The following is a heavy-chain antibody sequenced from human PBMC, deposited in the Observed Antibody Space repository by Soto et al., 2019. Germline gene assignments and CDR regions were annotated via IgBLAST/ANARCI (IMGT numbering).Heavy chain of an antibody. CDR2: IIPIFGTA. Sequence: GASVKNSCKASGGTFSSYAISWVRQAPGQGLEWMGGIIPIFGTANYAQKFQGRVTITADESTSTAYMELRSLRSEDTAVYYCAGQDLRVLYDIWSCYPLDYWGQGTLVTVSS. V-gene: IGHV1-69*13. CDR1: GGTFSSYA. J-gene: IGHJ4*02. CDR3: AGQDLRVLYDIWSCYPLDY. D-gene: IGHD3-3*01.